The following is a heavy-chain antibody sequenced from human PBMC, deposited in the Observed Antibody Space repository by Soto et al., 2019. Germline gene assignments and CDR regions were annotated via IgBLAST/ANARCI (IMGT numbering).Heavy chain of an antibody. J-gene: IGHJ3*02. CDR3: ARDRSSVTRGPGAFDI. CDR1: GGTFSSYA. D-gene: IGHD4-17*01. V-gene: IGHV1-69*13. Sequence: SVKVSCKASGGTFSSYAISWVRQAPGQGLEWMGGIIPIFGTANYAQKFQGRVTITADESTSTAYMELSSLRSEDTAVYYCARDRSSVTRGPGAFDIWGQGTMVTVSS. CDR2: IIPIFGTA.